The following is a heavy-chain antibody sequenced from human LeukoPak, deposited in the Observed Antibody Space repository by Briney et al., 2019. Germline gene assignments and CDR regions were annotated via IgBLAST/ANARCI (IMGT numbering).Heavy chain of an antibody. CDR1: GGTFSSYA. CDR3: ARDRCSSTSCSTAAFDI. Sequence: SVKVSCKASGGTFSSYAISWVRQAPGQGLEWMGGIIPIFGTANYAQKFQGRVTITTDESTSTAYMELSSLRSEDTAVYYCARDRCSSTSCSTAAFDIWGQGTMVTVSS. V-gene: IGHV1-69*05. J-gene: IGHJ3*02. D-gene: IGHD2-2*01. CDR2: IIPIFGTA.